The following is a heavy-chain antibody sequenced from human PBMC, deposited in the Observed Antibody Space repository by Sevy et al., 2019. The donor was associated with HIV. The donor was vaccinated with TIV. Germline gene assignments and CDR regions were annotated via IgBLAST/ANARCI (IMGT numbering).Heavy chain of an antibody. CDR3: VTPVVYSSGGYGDY. Sequence: ASVKVSCKVSGYKVSGYALTELSVHWVRQAPGKGLEWMGGFDPEDGEIIHAQNFQGRVTMTEDTSTDTAYIELSSLRSDDTALYYCVTPVVYSSGGYGDYWGQGTLVTVSS. CDR2: FDPEDGEI. V-gene: IGHV1-24*01. D-gene: IGHD6-19*01. CDR1: GYALTELS. J-gene: IGHJ4*02.